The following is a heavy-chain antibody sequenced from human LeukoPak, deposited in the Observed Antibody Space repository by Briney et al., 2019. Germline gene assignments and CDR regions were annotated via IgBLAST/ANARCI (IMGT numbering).Heavy chain of an antibody. V-gene: IGHV4-61*02. J-gene: IGHJ4*02. Sequence: SQTLSLTCTVSGVSISSGTYYWSWVRQPAGKGLEWIGRIYSSGSTNYSPSFKSRVTISVDTSKNQFSLNLSSVTAADTAVYYCARGEYHCSAYWGYYFDNWGQGTLVTVSP. CDR3: ARGEYHCSAYWGYYFDN. CDR2: IYSSGST. D-gene: IGHD3-22*01. CDR1: GVSISSGTYY.